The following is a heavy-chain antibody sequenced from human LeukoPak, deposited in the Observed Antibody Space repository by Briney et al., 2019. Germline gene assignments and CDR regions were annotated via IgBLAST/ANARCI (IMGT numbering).Heavy chain of an antibody. V-gene: IGHV3-30*01. CDR3: ARDPFHIVVVPAAIGWFDP. D-gene: IGHD2-2*01. CDR1: GFIFSSYA. Sequence: GGSLRLSCAASGFIFSSYAMHWVRQAPGKGLEWVAVISYDGSNKYHADSVKGRFTISRDNFKNTLYLQMNSLRAEDTAVYYCARDPFHIVVVPAAIGWFDPWGQGTLVTVSS. CDR2: ISYDGSNK. J-gene: IGHJ5*02.